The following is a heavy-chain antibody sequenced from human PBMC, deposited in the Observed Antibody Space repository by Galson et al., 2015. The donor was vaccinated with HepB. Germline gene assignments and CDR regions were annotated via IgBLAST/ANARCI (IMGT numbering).Heavy chain of an antibody. J-gene: IGHJ5*02. Sequence: SVKVSCKVSGYTLTELSMHWVRQAPGKGLEWMGGFDPEDGETIYAQKFQGRVTMTEDTSTDTAYMELSSLRPEDTAVYYCATDWGRGRGQAVAGPVDWFDPWGQGTLVTVSS. D-gene: IGHD6-19*01. CDR2: FDPEDGET. V-gene: IGHV1-24*01. CDR3: ATDWGRGRGQAVAGPVDWFDP. CDR1: GYTLTELS.